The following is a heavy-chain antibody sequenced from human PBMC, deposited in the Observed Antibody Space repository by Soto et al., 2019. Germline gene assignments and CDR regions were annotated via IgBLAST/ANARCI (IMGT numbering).Heavy chain of an antibody. V-gene: IGHV1-69*01. D-gene: IGHD2-2*01. J-gene: IGHJ6*02. CDR1: GGTFSSYA. Sequence: QVQLVQSGAEVKKPGSSVKVSCKASGGTFSSYAISWVRQAPGQGLEWMGGIIPIFGTANYAQKFQGRVTITADESTITAYMELSSLRSEDTAVYYCAREGPGYCSSTSCYSMFYYGMDVWGQGTTVTVSS. CDR3: AREGPGYCSSTSCYSMFYYGMDV. CDR2: IIPIFGTA.